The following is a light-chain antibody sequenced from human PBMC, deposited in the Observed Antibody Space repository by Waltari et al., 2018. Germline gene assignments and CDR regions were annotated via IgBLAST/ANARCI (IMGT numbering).Light chain of an antibody. V-gene: IGLV3-21*03. CDR1: NVGDKS. J-gene: IGLJ2*01. CDR3: QVWDTSSDRVV. Sequence: YVLTQPPSASVAPGKTARITCEGDNVGDKSVHWYQQKPGQAPLLVVYDDRARPSGIPDRFSASNSGSTATLTISRVENGDEADYYCQVWDTSSDRVVFGGGTKLTVL. CDR2: DDR.